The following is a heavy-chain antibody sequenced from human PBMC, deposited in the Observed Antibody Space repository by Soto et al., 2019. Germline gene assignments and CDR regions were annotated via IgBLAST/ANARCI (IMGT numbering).Heavy chain of an antibody. Sequence: SVKVSCKASGGTFSSYAISWVRQAPGQGLEWMGGIIPIFGTANSAQKFQGRVTITADESTSTAYMELSSLRSEDTAVYYCARDTMVRGVIIDYYYGMDVWGQGTTVTVSS. V-gene: IGHV1-69*13. J-gene: IGHJ6*02. CDR2: IIPIFGTA. CDR1: GGTFSSYA. D-gene: IGHD3-10*01. CDR3: ARDTMVRGVIIDYYYGMDV.